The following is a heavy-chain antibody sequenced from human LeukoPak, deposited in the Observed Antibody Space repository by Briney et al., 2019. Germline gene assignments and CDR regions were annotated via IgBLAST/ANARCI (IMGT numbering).Heavy chain of an antibody. CDR3: ARTYYYDSSGYSEGFDY. D-gene: IGHD3-22*01. V-gene: IGHV4-30-4*08. Sequence: SETLSLTCTVSGGSISSGDYYWSWIRQPPGKGLEWIGYIYYSGSTYYNPSLKSRVTISVDTSKNQFSLKLSSVTAADTAVYYCARTYYYDSSGYSEGFDYWGQGTLVTVSS. J-gene: IGHJ4*02. CDR2: IYYSGST. CDR1: GGSISSGDYY.